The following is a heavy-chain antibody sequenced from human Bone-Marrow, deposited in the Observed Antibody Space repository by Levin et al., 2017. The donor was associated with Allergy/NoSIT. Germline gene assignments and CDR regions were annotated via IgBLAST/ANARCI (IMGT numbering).Heavy chain of an antibody. CDR3: ARLPKWQYYYFDS. Sequence: SETLSLTCVVSGDSITRGDWWSWVRQTPGQGLEWIGEIGYSGSTNYNPSLQSRVTLSIDTSKNQFSLRLTSVTAADTAVYYCARLPKWQYYYFDSWGPGTVVTVSS. D-gene: IGHD5-12*01. J-gene: IGHJ4*02. V-gene: IGHV4-4*02. CDR2: IGYSGST. CDR1: GDSITRGDW.